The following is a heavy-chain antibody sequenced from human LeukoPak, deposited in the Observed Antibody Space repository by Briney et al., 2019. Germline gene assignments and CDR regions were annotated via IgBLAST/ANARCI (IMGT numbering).Heavy chain of an antibody. CDR1: GGSMRSHS. V-gene: IGHV4-59*11. CDR3: ARVGEYYDFWSGYYYYYMDV. CDR2: FDNSGSA. D-gene: IGHD3-3*01. Sequence: PSETLSLTCTVSGGSMRSHSWAWIRPPPGKALEWVGYFDNSGSADYNPSLKSRVTISVDTSKSQFSLKLSSVTAADTAVYYCARVGEYYDFWSGYYYYYMDVWGKGTTVTVSS. J-gene: IGHJ6*03.